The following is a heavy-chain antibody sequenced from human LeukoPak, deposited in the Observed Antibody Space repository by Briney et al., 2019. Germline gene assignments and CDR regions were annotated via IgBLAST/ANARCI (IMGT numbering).Heavy chain of an antibody. CDR3: TSYSAFDAFDI. CDR2: ISTSGESA. Sequence: GGSLRLSCPVSGFTFSSYAMSWVRQAPGRGLEWVSVISTSGESAYYADSVKGRFTISRDNSKNTLYLQMNSLKTEDTAVYYCTSYSAFDAFDIWGQGTMVTVSS. CDR1: GFTFSSYA. J-gene: IGHJ3*02. V-gene: IGHV3-23*01. D-gene: IGHD6-13*01.